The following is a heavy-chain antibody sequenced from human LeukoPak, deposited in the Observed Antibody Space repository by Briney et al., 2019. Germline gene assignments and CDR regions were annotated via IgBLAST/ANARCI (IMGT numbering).Heavy chain of an antibody. CDR2: IRYDGSNK. V-gene: IGHV3-30*02. D-gene: IGHD6-19*01. J-gene: IGHJ4*02. Sequence: GGSLRLSCAAYGFTFSSYGMHWVRQAPGKGLEWVAFIRYDGSNKYYADSVKGRFTISRDNSKNTLYLQMNSLRAEDTAVYYCAISTRIAVAGTPLDYWGQGTLVTVSS. CDR1: GFTFSSYG. CDR3: AISTRIAVAGTPLDY.